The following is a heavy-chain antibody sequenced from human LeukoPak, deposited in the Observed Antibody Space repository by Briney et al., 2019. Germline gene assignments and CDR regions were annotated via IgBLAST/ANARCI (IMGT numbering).Heavy chain of an antibody. V-gene: IGHV4-59*01. CDR2: IYYSGST. D-gene: IGHD3-3*01. Sequence: PSETLSLTCTVSGGSISSYYWSWIRQPPGKGLEWIGYIYYSGSTNYNPSLKSRVTISVDTSKNQYSLKLSSETAADTAVYYCARNQGVVAWRAYMDVWGKGSTVTVSS. J-gene: IGHJ6*03. CDR1: GGSISSYY. CDR3: ARNQGVVAWRAYMDV.